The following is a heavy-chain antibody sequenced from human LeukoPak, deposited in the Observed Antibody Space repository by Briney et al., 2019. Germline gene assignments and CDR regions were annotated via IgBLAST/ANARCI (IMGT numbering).Heavy chain of an antibody. CDR1: GGSISGTNYF. V-gene: IGHV4-39*01. Sequence: SETLSLTCTVSGGSISGTNYFWDWIRQPPGKGLEWIGSIYYSGRTYYNPSLKSRVTISVDTSKNQFSLKLSSVTAADTAVYYCARREEYGPGSYDYWGQGTLVTVSS. D-gene: IGHD3-10*01. J-gene: IGHJ4*02. CDR3: ARREEYGPGSYDY. CDR2: IYYSGRT.